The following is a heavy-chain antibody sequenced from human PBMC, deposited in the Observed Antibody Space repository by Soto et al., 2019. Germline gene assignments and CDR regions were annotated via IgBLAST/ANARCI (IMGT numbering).Heavy chain of an antibody. D-gene: IGHD2-15*01. J-gene: IGHJ4*02. Sequence: VSGPTLVNPTQTLTLTCTFSGFSLSTSGVGVGWICQPPGKALEWLALIYWNDDKRYSPSLKSRLTITKDTSKNQVVLTMTNMDPVDTATYYCAHSLVVAATPPAYYFDYWGQGTLVTVSS. CDR3: AHSLVVAATPPAYYFDY. CDR1: GFSLSTSGVG. V-gene: IGHV2-5*01. CDR2: IYWNDDK.